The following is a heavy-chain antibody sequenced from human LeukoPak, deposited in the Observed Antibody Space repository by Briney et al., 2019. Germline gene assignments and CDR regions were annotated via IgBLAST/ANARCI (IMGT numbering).Heavy chain of an antibody. CDR1: GGTFSSYA. D-gene: IGHD3-3*01. V-gene: IGHV1-69*04. CDR2: IIPIPGIA. Sequence: SVKVSCKASGGTFSSYAISWVRQAPGQGLEWMGRIIPIPGIANYAPKFQGRVTMTRDTSINTAYMEVSGLRPEDTAVYYCARRNVRFLELDFWGQGTLVTVSS. J-gene: IGHJ4*02. CDR3: ARRNVRFLELDF.